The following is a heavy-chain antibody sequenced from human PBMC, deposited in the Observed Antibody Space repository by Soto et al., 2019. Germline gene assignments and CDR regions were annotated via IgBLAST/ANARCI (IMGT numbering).Heavy chain of an antibody. CDR2: IYYSGST. Sequence: SETLSLTCTVSGGSLSSYYLSWIRQTPGKGLEWIGYIYYSGSTNYNPSLKSRVTISVDTSKNQFSLKLSSVTAADTAVYYCARDLGYYDILTGYYNSDWFDPWGQGTLVTVSS. CDR1: GGSLSSYY. V-gene: IGHV4-59*01. J-gene: IGHJ5*02. CDR3: ARDLGYYDILTGYYNSDWFDP. D-gene: IGHD3-9*01.